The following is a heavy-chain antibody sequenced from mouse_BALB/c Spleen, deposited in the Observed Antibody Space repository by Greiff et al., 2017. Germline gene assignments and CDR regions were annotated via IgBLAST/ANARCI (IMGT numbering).Heavy chain of an antibody. J-gene: IGHJ4*01. CDR3: ARNRYDHYYYAMDY. V-gene: IGHV1-4*01. D-gene: IGHD2-14*01. CDR1: GYTFTSYT. Sequence: VQLHQSGAELARPGASVKMSCKASGYTFTSYTMHWVKQRPGQGLEWIGYINPSSGYTNYNQKFKDKATLTADKSSSTAYMQLSSLTSEDSAVYYCARNRYDHYYYAMDYWGQGTSVTVSS. CDR2: INPSSGYT.